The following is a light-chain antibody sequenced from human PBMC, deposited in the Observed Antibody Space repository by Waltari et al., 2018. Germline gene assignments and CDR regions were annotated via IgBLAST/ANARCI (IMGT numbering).Light chain of an antibody. V-gene: IGKV4-1*01. CDR1: QSVFHSSDSKNY. CDR2: LAS. Sequence: DIVMTQSPDSLAVSLGERATINCKSSQSVFHSSDSKNYLTWYQQKPGQPPKLLIYLASTRQSRVPDRFSCSGSGTDFTLTISSLQAEDVALYYCQQHYSSPLTFGGGTKVEIQ. CDR3: QQHYSSPLT. J-gene: IGKJ4*01.